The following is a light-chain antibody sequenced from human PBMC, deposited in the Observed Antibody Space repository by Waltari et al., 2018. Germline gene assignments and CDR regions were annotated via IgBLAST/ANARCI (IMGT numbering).Light chain of an antibody. J-gene: IGLJ3*02. Sequence: QSALTQPASVSGSPGQSITISCTGTSSDVVAYDYVSWYQQHTGKAPKVVIYDVTKRPAGVSKRFSGSKSGSTASLTISGLQAEDEADYYCSSRTSSITWVFGGGTKLTVL. CDR2: DVT. CDR3: SSRTSSITWV. CDR1: SSDVVAYDY. V-gene: IGLV2-14*03.